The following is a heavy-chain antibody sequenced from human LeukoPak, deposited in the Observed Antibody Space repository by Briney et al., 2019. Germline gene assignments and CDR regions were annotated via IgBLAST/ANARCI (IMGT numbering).Heavy chain of an antibody. CDR2: ISYDGSNK. J-gene: IGHJ5*02. CDR1: GFTFSSYA. D-gene: IGHD6-13*01. Sequence: GRSLRLSCAASGFTFSSYAMHWVRQAPGKGLEWVAVISYDGSNKYYADSVKGRFTISRDNSKNTLYLQMNSLRAEDTAVYYCARDRFPAAAGKGGWFDPWGQGTLVTVSS. V-gene: IGHV3-30*04. CDR3: ARDRFPAAAGKGGWFDP.